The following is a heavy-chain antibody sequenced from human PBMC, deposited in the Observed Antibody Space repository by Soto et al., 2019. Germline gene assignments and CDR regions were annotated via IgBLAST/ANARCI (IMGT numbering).Heavy chain of an antibody. D-gene: IGHD5-12*01. Sequence: QVQLVQSGAEVRQPASSVKVSCKTSGGTFSSYAISWVRQAPGHGLEWMGGIVPIVDTSTYAQKFQGRVTINADESTSTVYMALSSLRSDDTAVYYCVRVVAIPGYPDHWGQGTLVTVSS. V-gene: IGHV1-69*12. CDR2: IVPIVDTS. CDR3: VRVVAIPGYPDH. CDR1: GGTFSSYA. J-gene: IGHJ4*02.